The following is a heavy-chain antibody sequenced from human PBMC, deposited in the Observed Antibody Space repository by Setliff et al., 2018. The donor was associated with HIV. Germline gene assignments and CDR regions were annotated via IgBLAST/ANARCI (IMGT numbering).Heavy chain of an antibody. D-gene: IGHD5-12*01. Sequence: GASVKVSCKASGGTFSSYAISWVRQAPGQGLEWMGGIIPIFGTANYAQKFQGRVTVTMDTTTSTAYMELRSLKSDDTAVYYCARGKTWLRFLDYWGQGTLVTVSS. J-gene: IGHJ4*02. V-gene: IGHV1-69*05. CDR2: IIPIFGTA. CDR1: GGTFSSYA. CDR3: ARGKTWLRFLDY.